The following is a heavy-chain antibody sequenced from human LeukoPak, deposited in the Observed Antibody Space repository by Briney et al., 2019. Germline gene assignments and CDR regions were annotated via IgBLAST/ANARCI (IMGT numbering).Heavy chain of an antibody. CDR3: ARQGGAAAGTGWFDP. J-gene: IGHJ5*02. D-gene: IGHD6-13*01. Sequence: SETLSLTCAVSGGSISSSNWWSWVRQPPGKGLEWIGEIYHSGSTNYNPSLKSRVTISVDTSKNQFSLKLSSVTAADTAVYYCARQGGAAAGTGWFDPWGQGTLVTVSS. CDR2: IYHSGST. V-gene: IGHV4-4*02. CDR1: GGSISSSNW.